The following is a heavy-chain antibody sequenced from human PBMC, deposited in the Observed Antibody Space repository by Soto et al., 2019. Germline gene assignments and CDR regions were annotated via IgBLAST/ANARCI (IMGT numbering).Heavy chain of an antibody. CDR3: ARVGYSGIYFVPFDY. V-gene: IGHV3-21*01. CDR2: ISGSSNYM. D-gene: IGHD1-26*01. J-gene: IGHJ4*02. CDR1: GFTFSSYT. Sequence: GGSLRLSCGASGFTFSSYTMHWVRQAPGKGLEWVSAISGSSNYMYYADSLRGRFTISRDNAKNSLFLQMNSLRTEDTAVYYCARVGYSGIYFVPFDYWGQGSLVTSPQ.